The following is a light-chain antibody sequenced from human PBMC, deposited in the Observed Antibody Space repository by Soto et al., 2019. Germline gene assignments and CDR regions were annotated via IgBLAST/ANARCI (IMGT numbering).Light chain of an antibody. CDR3: QQRSNWPPLT. CDR1: QSISSY. J-gene: IGKJ4*01. Sequence: EIVLTQSPATLSLSPGERATLSCRASQSISSYLAWYQHKPGQAPRLLIYDASNRATGVPMRFSGSGSGTDFTLTISSLEPEDFAVYYCQQRSNWPPLTFGGGTKVEIK. V-gene: IGKV3-11*01. CDR2: DAS.